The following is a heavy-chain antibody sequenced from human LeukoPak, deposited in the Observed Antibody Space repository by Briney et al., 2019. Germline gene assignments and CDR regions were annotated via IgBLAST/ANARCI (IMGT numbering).Heavy chain of an antibody. CDR3: ARDLTRKPLWFGELFPLGY. CDR1: GFTFSSYA. Sequence: GRSLRLPYAASGFTFSSYAMHWVRQAPGKGLEWVAVISYDGSNKYYADSVKGRFTISRDNSKNTLYLQMNSLRAEDTAVYYCARDLTRKPLWFGELFPLGYWGQGTLVTVSS. J-gene: IGHJ4*02. V-gene: IGHV3-30*04. CDR2: ISYDGSNK. D-gene: IGHD3-10*01.